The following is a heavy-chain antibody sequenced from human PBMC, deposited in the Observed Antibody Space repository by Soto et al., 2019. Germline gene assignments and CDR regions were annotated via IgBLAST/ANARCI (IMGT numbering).Heavy chain of an antibody. CDR1: GGSFSGYY. J-gene: IGHJ2*01. CDR3: ARGLRRIGYSNTWYFDL. V-gene: IGHV4-34*01. Sequence: QVQLQQWGAGLLKPSETLSLTCAVYGGSFSGYYWCWIRQPQGKGLEWIGESNHSGSTNYNPSLKSRVTITLDASKTQFSLKLSFGPAADTAVDYCARGLRRIGYSNTWYFDLWGRGPLVTVSS. CDR2: SNHSGST. D-gene: IGHD2-15*01.